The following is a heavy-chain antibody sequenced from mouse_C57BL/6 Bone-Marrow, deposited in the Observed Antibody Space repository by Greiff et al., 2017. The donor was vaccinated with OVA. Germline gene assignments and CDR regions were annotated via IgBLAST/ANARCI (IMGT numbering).Heavy chain of an antibody. Sequence: VQLQQSGAELVRPGTSVKMSCKASGYTFTNYWIGWAKQRPGHGLEWIGDIYPGGGYTNYTEKVKGKATLSADKSTSTAYMQFSSLTSEDSAIYYCARLGRALYYFDYWGQGTTLTVSS. CDR2: IYPGGGYT. CDR1: GYTFTNYW. V-gene: IGHV1-63*01. J-gene: IGHJ2*01. D-gene: IGHD3-3*01. CDR3: ARLGRALYYFDY.